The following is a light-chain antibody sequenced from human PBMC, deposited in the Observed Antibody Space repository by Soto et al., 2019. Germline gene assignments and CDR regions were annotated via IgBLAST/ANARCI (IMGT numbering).Light chain of an antibody. V-gene: IGKV3-11*01. CDR1: RSVDSH. CDR2: EAS. CDR3: QQRGNWPPLT. J-gene: IGKJ4*01. Sequence: EVVMTQSPSTLSLSPGETATLSCRASRSVDSHLAWYQHKPGQAPRLLIFEASTRATGVPARFSGSGSWTNFTLTIISLEPADFAVYYCQQRGNWPPLTFGGGTKVEI.